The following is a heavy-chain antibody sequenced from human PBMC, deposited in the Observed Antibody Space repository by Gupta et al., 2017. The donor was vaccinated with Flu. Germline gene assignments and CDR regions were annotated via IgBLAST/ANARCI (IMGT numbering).Heavy chain of an antibody. V-gene: IGHV3-48*02. J-gene: IGHJ4*02. Sequence: EVQLVESGGGLVQPGGSLRLSCAASGFTFSSYSMNWVRQAPGKGLEWVSYISSSSSTIYYADSVKGRFTISRDNAKNSLYLQMNSLRDEDTAVYYCARVAVHSSGWYFDFDYWGQGTLVTVPS. CDR3: ARVAVHSSGWYFDFDY. D-gene: IGHD6-19*01. CDR1: GFTFSSYS. CDR2: ISSSSSTI.